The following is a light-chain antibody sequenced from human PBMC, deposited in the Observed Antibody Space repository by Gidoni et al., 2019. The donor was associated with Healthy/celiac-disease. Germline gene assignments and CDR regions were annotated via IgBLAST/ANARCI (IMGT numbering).Light chain of an antibody. CDR2: GAS. CDR1: QSVSSN. CDR3: KQYNNWPPT. V-gene: IGKV3-15*01. J-gene: IGKJ1*01. Sequence: EIVMTQSPATLSVPPGERATLSCRASQSVSSNLAWYQQKPGQAPRLLIYGASTRATGIPARFSGSGSGTEFTLTISSLQSEDFAVYYCKQYNNWPPTFGQGTKVEIK.